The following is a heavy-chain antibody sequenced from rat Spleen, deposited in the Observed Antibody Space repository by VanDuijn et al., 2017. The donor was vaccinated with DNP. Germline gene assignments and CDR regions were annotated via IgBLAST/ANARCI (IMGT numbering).Heavy chain of an antibody. CDR2: ISPSGGST. V-gene: IGHV5-25*01. Sequence: EVQLVETGGGLVQPGRSLKLSCAASGFIFSNYDMAWVRQAPTKGLEWVSSISPSGGSTYYRDSVKGRFTVSRDNAKSSLYLQMDSLRSEDTATYYCARRKNYGLSYYFDYWGQGVMVTVSS. CDR1: GFIFSNYD. CDR3: ARRKNYGLSYYFDY. J-gene: IGHJ2*01. D-gene: IGHD1-6*01.